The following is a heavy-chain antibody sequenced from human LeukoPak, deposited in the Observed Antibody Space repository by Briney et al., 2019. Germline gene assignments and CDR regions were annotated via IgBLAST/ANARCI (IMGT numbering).Heavy chain of an antibody. V-gene: IGHV3-23*01. J-gene: IGHJ4*02. CDR1: GFTFSSYA. D-gene: IGHD6-19*01. Sequence: GGSLRLSCAASGFTFSSYAMSWVRQAPGKGLEWVSAISGSGGSTYYADSVKGRFTTSRDNSKNTLYLQMNSLRAEDTAVYYCAKDRRSIAVAGTVGYWGQGTLVTVSS. CDR3: AKDRRSIAVAGTVGY. CDR2: ISGSGGST.